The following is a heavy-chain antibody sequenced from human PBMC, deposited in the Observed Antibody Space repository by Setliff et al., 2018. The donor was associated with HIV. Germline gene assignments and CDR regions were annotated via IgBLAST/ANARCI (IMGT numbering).Heavy chain of an antibody. Sequence: PGESLKISCKTSEYTFSTHWIGWVRRVPGKGLEWMGVIYPGDLRTRYNPSFQGQVILSVDKSTRTAYLQWNSLRASDSAMYYCATRPLLDTGPSYWGQGTVVTVSS. D-gene: IGHD2-8*02. CDR2: IYPGDLRT. J-gene: IGHJ4*02. CDR1: EYTFSTHW. V-gene: IGHV5-51*01. CDR3: ATRPLLDTGPSY.